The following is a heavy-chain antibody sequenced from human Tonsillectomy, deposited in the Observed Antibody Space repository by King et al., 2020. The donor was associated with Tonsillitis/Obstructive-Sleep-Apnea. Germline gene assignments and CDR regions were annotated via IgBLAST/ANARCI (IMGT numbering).Heavy chain of an antibody. V-gene: IGHV3-20*04. J-gene: IGHJ4*02. D-gene: IGHD4-23*01. CDR2: INWNGGST. CDR1: GFTFYDYV. Sequence: VQLVESGGGVVRPGGALRLSCAASGFTFYDYVMSWVRQAPGKGLEWVSGINWNGGSTGYADVVKVRLTISRDNAKNSLYLQMNSLRAEDTALYYCAREKGGNSVWVFDYWGQGTLVTVSS. CDR3: AREKGGNSVWVFDY.